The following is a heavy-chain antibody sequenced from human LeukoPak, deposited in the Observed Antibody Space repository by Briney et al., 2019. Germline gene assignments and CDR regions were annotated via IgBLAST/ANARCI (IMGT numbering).Heavy chain of an antibody. CDR2: IIPIFGTA. D-gene: IGHD3-22*01. V-gene: IGHV1-69*05. CDR1: GGTFSSYA. Sequence: EASVKVSFKASGGTFSSYAISWVRQAPGQGLEWMGGIIPIFGTANYAQKFQGRVTITTDESTSTAYMELSSLRSEDTAVYYCARVGYDSSDSTNSNFDYWGQGTLVTVSS. CDR3: ARVGYDSSDSTNSNFDY. J-gene: IGHJ4*02.